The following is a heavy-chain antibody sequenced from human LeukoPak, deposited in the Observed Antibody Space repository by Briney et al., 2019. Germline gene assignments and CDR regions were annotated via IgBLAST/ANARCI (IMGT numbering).Heavy chain of an antibody. J-gene: IGHJ4*02. D-gene: IGHD6-13*01. Sequence: SVKVSCKASGYTFTSYGISWVRQAPGQGLEWMGRIIPILGIANYAQKFQGRVTITADKSTSTAYMELSSLRSEDTAVYYCARDVDVGWQQLVHDYWGQGTLVTVSS. CDR1: GYTFTSYG. CDR3: ARDVDVGWQQLVHDY. CDR2: IIPILGIA. V-gene: IGHV1-69*04.